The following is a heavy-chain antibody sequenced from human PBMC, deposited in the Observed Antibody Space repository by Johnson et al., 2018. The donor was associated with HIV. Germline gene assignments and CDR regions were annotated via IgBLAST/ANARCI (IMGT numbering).Heavy chain of an antibody. CDR1: GFTFSSYG. CDR3: ARGGAYCGGDCNAFDI. Sequence: VQLVESGGGVVQRGGSLRVSCAASGFTFSSYGLSWVRQAPGKGLEWVSAISGSGGSTFYADTMKGRFTISRDNSKSTLYLQMNSLRAEDTAVYYCARGGAYCGGDCNAFDIWGQGTMVTVSS. CDR2: ISGSGGST. V-gene: IGHV3-23*04. D-gene: IGHD2-21*02. J-gene: IGHJ3*02.